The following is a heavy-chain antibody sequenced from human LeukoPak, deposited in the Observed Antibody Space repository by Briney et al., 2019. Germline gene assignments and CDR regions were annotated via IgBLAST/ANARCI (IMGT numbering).Heavy chain of an antibody. CDR3: ARRGGLERRHAFDI. V-gene: IGHV5-51*01. CDR2: IYPGDSDT. J-gene: IGHJ3*02. D-gene: IGHD1-1*01. Sequence: GESLKISCKGSGYSFTTYWIGWVRQMPGKGLEWMGIIYPGDSDTRYSPSFQGQVSMSAGKSFSTAYLQLGSLKASDTAMYYCARRGGLERRHAFDIWGQGTMVTVSS. CDR1: GYSFTTYW.